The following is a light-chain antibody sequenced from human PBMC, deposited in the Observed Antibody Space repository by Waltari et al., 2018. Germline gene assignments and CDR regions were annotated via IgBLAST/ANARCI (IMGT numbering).Light chain of an antibody. CDR1: TGAVPSGYY. CDR3: LLYYGGAWV. CDR2: STS. Sequence: QTVVTQEPSLTVSPGGTVTLTCASSTGAVPSGYYPNWFQQKPGQAPRALIYSTSNKNSRTPARYSGSLLGGKAALTLSGGQPEDEAEYYCLLYYGGAWVFGGGTKLTVL. J-gene: IGLJ2*01. V-gene: IGLV7-43*01.